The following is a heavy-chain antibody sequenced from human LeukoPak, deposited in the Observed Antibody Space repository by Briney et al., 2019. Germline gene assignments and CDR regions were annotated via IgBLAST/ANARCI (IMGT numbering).Heavy chain of an antibody. Sequence: GGSLRLSCAASGFTFNNYAMSWVRQAPGKGLEWVSGISGGGRSTCYADSVKGHFTISRDNSKNTLYLQMDSLRAEDTAVYYCATQVGTSTQYFDYWGQGTLVTVSS. CDR3: ATQVGTSTQYFDY. J-gene: IGHJ4*02. D-gene: IGHD1-26*01. V-gene: IGHV3-23*01. CDR1: GFTFNNYA. CDR2: ISGGGRST.